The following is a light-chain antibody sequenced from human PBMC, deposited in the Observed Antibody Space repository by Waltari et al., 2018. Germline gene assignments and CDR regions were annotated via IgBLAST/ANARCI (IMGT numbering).Light chain of an antibody. Sequence: QSVLTQPPSASGTPGQRVTISCSGSSSNIGSNTVNWYQQLPGTAPKLLIYSNNQRPSGVPDQFSGSKSGTSASLAISGLQSEDEADYDCAAWDDSLNGWVFGGGTKLTVL. CDR1: SSNIGSNT. V-gene: IGLV1-44*01. J-gene: IGLJ3*02. CDR3: AAWDDSLNGWV. CDR2: SNN.